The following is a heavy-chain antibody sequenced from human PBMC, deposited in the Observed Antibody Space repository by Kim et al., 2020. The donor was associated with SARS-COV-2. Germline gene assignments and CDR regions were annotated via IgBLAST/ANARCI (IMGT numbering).Heavy chain of an antibody. CDR1: GFTFTSYV. V-gene: IGHV3-23*01. D-gene: IGHD1-1*01. Sequence: GGSLRLSCAASGFTFTSYVMSWVRQAPGKGLEWVSTINGGGTSPLYADSVKGRFSISRDNSKNTLFLQMSGLRAEDTAVYFCAMGTGAYSSYFESWGQGTLVTVCS. CDR3: AMGTGAYSSYFES. CDR2: INGGGTSP. J-gene: IGHJ4*02.